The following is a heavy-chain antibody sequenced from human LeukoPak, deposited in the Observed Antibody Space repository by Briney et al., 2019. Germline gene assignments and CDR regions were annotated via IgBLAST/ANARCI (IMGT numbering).Heavy chain of an antibody. V-gene: IGHV1-69*13. CDR2: IIPIFGTA. J-gene: IGHJ5*02. Sequence: EASVKVSCKASGGTFSSYAISWVRQAPGQGLEWMGGIIPIFGTANYAQKFQGRVTITADESTSTAYMELSSLRSEDTAVYYCARYCSSTSCQDPWGQGTLVTVSS. D-gene: IGHD2-2*01. CDR1: GGTFSSYA. CDR3: ARYCSSTSCQDP.